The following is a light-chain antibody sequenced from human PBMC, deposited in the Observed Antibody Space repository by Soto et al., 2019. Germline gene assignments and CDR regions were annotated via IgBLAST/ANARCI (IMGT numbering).Light chain of an antibody. CDR2: GAS. Sequence: EIVMTQSPATLSVSPGEGATLSCRASQSISSNLAWYQQKPGQAPRLLLYGASTRATGITARFSGSGSGTEFTLTISSLQSEDFAVYYCQQYIKWPLTFGGGTKVEIK. CDR3: QQYIKWPLT. V-gene: IGKV3-15*01. CDR1: QSISSN. J-gene: IGKJ4*01.